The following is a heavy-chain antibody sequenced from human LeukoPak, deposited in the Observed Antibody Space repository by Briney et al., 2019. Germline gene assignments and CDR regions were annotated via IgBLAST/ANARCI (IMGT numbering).Heavy chain of an antibody. D-gene: IGHD4-17*01. CDR3: ARVAYGDYDAEYFQH. CDR1: GFTFSHYY. Sequence: GGSLRLSCAASGFTFSHYYMSWIRQAPGKGLEWVSYISSSSSYTNYADSVKGRFTISRDNAKNSLYLQMNSLRAEDTAVYYCARVAYGDYDAEYFQHWGQGTLVTVSS. CDR2: ISSSSSYT. V-gene: IGHV3-11*05. J-gene: IGHJ1*01.